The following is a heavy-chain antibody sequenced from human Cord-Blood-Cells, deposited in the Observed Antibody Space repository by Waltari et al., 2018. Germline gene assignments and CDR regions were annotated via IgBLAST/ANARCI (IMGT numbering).Heavy chain of an antibody. CDR1: GYSISSGYY. D-gene: IGHD7-27*01. Sequence: QVQLQESGPGLVKPSETLSLTCAVSGYSISSGYYWGWIRQPPGKGLEWIGRIDHSGSTYYSPSLKSRVTISVDTSKNQFSLKLSSVTAADTAVYYCARDGTGDDAFDIWGQGTMVTVSS. CDR3: ARDGTGDDAFDI. V-gene: IGHV4-38-2*02. J-gene: IGHJ3*02. CDR2: IDHSGST.